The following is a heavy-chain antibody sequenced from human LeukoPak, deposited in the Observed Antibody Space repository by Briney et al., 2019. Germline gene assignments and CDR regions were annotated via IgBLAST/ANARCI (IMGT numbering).Heavy chain of an antibody. Sequence: GGSLRLSCAASGFTFSSYGMHWVRQAPGKGLEWVAVISYDGSNKYYADSVKGRFTISRDNSKNTLYLQMNSLRAEDTAVYYCARERYGAFDYWGQGTLVTVSS. CDR1: GFTFSSYG. J-gene: IGHJ4*02. CDR2: ISYDGSNK. D-gene: IGHD4-17*01. CDR3: ARERYGAFDY. V-gene: IGHV3-30*03.